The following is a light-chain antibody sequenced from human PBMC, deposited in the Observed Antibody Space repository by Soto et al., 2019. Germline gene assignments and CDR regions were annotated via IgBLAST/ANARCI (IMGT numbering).Light chain of an antibody. Sequence: EIVLTQSPATLSLSPGERATLSCRASQSVSNHLGWHQQKPGQAPRLLIYDASNRATAIPARFSGSGSGTDCILTISSPEPEDFAVYYCQKSGTFGQGTRLEIK. J-gene: IGKJ5*01. CDR2: DAS. CDR1: QSVSNH. CDR3: QKSGT. V-gene: IGKV3-11*01.